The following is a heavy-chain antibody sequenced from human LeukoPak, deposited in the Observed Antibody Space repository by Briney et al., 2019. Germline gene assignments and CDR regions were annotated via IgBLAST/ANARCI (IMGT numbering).Heavy chain of an antibody. CDR1: GFTFYNYA. D-gene: IGHD6-13*01. CDR2: ITWNSGSI. CDR3: AKDLTAYSSTWYSLTFHY. J-gene: IGHJ4*02. V-gene: IGHV3-9*01. Sequence: GGSLRLSCAAAGFTFYNYAIYWVRQAPGKGLEWVSGITWNSGSIEYADSVKGRVTISRDNAKNDLYLQMASLRAEAPALYYCAKDLTAYSSTWYSLTFHYWGQGTLVPVS.